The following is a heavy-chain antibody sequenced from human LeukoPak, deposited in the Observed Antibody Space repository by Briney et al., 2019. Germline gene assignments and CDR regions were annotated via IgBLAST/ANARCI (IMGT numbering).Heavy chain of an antibody. CDR2: ISWDGGST. D-gene: IGHD6-19*01. J-gene: IGHJ4*02. V-gene: IGHV3-43D*03. CDR3: ARDGAVAGTCFDY. CDR1: GFTFDDYA. Sequence: GGSLRLSCAASGFTFDDYAMHWVRQAPGKGLEWVSLISWDGGSTYYADSVKGRFTISRDNSKNSLYLQMNSLRAEDTALYYCARDGAVAGTCFDYWGQGTLVTVSS.